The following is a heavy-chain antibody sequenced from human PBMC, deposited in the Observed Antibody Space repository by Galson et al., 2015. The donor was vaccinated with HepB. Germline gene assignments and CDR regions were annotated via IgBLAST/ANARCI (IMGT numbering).Heavy chain of an antibody. Sequence: SVKVSCKASGYTFSTYSITWVRQAPGQGLEWMGWISPYNGNTNYAQKLQGRVTMTTDTSTSTVYMELRSLTSDDTATYYCARARYTSSPPDYWGQGTLVTVSS. J-gene: IGHJ4*02. D-gene: IGHD2-2*02. CDR1: GYTFSTYS. V-gene: IGHV1-18*01. CDR3: ARARYTSSPPDY. CDR2: ISPYNGNT.